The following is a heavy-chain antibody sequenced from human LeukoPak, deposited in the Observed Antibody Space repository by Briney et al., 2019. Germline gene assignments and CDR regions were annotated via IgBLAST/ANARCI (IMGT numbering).Heavy chain of an antibody. CDR2: IIPIFGIA. CDR3: ASDGYSGSYRGSYY. J-gene: IGHJ4*02. CDR1: GGTFSSYA. Sequence: SVKVSCKASGGTFSSYAISWVRQAPGQGLEWMGRIIPIFGIANYAQKFQGRVTITADKSTSTAYMELSGLRSEDTAVYYCASDGYSGSYRGSYYWGQGTLVTVSS. D-gene: IGHD1-26*01. V-gene: IGHV1-69*04.